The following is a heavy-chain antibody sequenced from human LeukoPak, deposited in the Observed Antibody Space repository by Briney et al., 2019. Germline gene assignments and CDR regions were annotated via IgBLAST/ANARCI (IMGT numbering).Heavy chain of an antibody. J-gene: IGHJ4*02. CDR1: GFTFSSYG. CDR2: ISYDGSNK. CDR3: ARGSYYYEGYFDY. Sequence: PGGSLRLSCAASGFTFSSYGMHWVRQAPGKGLEWVAVISYDGSNKYYADSVKGRFTISRDNSKNTLYLQMNSLRAEDTAVYYCARGSYYYEGYFDYWGQGTLVTVSS. V-gene: IGHV3-30*03. D-gene: IGHD3-22*01.